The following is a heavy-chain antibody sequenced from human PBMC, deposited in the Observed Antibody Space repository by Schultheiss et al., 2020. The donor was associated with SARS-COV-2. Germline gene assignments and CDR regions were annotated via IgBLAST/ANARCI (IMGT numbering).Heavy chain of an antibody. V-gene: IGHV4-59*08. D-gene: IGHD6-13*01. CDR2: IYYSGST. CDR1: GGSISSYY. CDR3: ARHGAAAGSQLSAFDI. J-gene: IGHJ4*02. Sequence: SETLSLTCTVSGGSISSYYWSWIRQPPGKGLEWIGYIYYSGSTYYNPSLKSRVTISVDTSKNQFSLKLSSVTAADTAVYYCARHGAAAGSQLSAFDIWGQGTLVTVSS.